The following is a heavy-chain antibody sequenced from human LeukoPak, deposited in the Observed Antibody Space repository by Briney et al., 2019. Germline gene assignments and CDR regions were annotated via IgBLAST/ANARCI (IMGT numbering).Heavy chain of an antibody. CDR1: GYTFTGYY. J-gene: IGHJ4*02. CDR3: ARVYGFTDY. Sequence: ASVKVSCKASGYTFTGYYVHWVRLAPGQGLEWMGWINPNSGGTNYAQKFQGRVTMTRDTSISTAYMELSRLRSDDTAVYYCARVYGFTDYWGQGTLVTVSS. V-gene: IGHV1-2*02. D-gene: IGHD2-8*01. CDR2: INPNSGGT.